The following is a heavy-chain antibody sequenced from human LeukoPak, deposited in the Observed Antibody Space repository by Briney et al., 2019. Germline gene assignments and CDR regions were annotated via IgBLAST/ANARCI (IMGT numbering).Heavy chain of an antibody. J-gene: IGHJ5*02. CDR1: GDSITGYY. D-gene: IGHD3-9*01. CDR2: IYSSGST. CDR3: ARQTKFLTGYYPSP. V-gene: IGHV4-59*08. Sequence: SETLSLTCTVSGDSITGYYWSWTRQPPGQGLEWIGYIYSSGSTNYNPSLKSRGTISVNTSKNQISLKLNSVTAADTAVYYCARQTKFLTGYYPSPWGPGTLVTVSS.